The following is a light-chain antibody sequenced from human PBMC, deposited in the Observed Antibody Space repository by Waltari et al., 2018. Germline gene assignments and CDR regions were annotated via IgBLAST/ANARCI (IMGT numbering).Light chain of an antibody. Sequence: SSELTQGPDVSVALGLTVKITSQGDSLSTSFSSWYQVKPGQAPVLVLFGKGKRPSGIPDRISGYSSGTTSSLTITGAQAEDEADYYCHSRKGSDNQVVFGGGTKLTVL. V-gene: IGLV3-19*01. CDR2: GKG. CDR1: SLSTSF. J-gene: IGLJ3*02. CDR3: HSRKGSDNQVV.